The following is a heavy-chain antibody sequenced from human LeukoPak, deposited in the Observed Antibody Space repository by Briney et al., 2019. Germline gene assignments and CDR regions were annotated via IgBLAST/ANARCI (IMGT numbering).Heavy chain of an antibody. J-gene: IGHJ4*02. CDR1: GYSISSGYY. CDR2: IYHSGST. D-gene: IGHD4-11*01. Sequence: SETLSLTCAVPGYSISSGYYWGWIRQPPGKGLEWIGSIYHSGSTYYNPSLKSRVTISVDTSKNQFSLKLSSVTAADTAVYYCARSSQATVTRRGFDYWGQGTLVTVSS. CDR3: ARSSQATVTRRGFDY. V-gene: IGHV4-38-2*01.